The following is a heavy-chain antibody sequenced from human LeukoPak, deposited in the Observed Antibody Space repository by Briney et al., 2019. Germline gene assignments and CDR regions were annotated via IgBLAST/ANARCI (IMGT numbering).Heavy chain of an antibody. CDR1: GFTFSSYG. Sequence: GGSLRLSCAASGFTFSSYGMHWVRQAPGKGLEWVAVISYDGSNKYYADSVKGRFTISRDNSKNALYLQMNSLRAEDTAVYYCASGRYGSGSYEFDYWGQGTLVTVSS. CDR3: ASGRYGSGSYEFDY. V-gene: IGHV3-30*03. CDR2: ISYDGSNK. J-gene: IGHJ4*02. D-gene: IGHD3-10*01.